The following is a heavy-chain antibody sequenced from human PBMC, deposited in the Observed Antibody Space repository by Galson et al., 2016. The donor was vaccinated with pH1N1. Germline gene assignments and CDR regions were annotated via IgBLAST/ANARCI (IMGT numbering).Heavy chain of an antibody. V-gene: IGHV3-74*01. CDR3: ARVRLILPGDPTGYFDL. Sequence: SLRLSCAASGFTFSSFWMHWVRQVPGKRLVWVSRISTEGSSVSYADSVKGRFTISRDNARSTLYLEMNSLTAEDTALYYCARVRLILPGDPTGYFDLWGQGALVTVSS. D-gene: IGHD7-27*01. CDR1: GFTFSSFW. J-gene: IGHJ4*02. CDR2: ISTEGSSV.